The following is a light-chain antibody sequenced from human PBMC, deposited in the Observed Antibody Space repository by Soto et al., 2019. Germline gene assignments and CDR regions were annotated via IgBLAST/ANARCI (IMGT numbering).Light chain of an antibody. CDR2: AAS. J-gene: IGKJ2*01. CDR1: QDISSY. CDR3: QQYYTSPPT. Sequence: AIRMTQSPSSFSASTGDRVTITCRASQDISSYLAWYQQKPGKAPKLLIYAASTLQSGVPSRFSGSGSGTDFTLTISCLQSEDFATYYCQQYYTSPPTFGQGTKLEFK. V-gene: IGKV1-8*01.